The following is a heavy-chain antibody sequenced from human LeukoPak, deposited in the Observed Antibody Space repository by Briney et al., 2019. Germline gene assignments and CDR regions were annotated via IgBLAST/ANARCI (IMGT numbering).Heavy chain of an antibody. Sequence: PSETLSLTCTVSGGSISSSSYYWGWIRQPPGKGLECIGSISYSGSTDYNPSLKSRVTISVDTSRNQFSLKLSSVTAADTAIYYCARRPDYGAFFDYWGQGTLVTVSS. D-gene: IGHD4-17*01. CDR1: GGSISSSSYY. CDR2: ISYSGST. V-gene: IGHV4-39*01. J-gene: IGHJ4*02. CDR3: ARRPDYGAFFDY.